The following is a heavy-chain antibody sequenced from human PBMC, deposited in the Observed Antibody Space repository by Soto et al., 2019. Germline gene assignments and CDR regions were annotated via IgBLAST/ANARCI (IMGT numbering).Heavy chain of an antibody. CDR1: GFTFNTYW. D-gene: IGHD6-19*01. J-gene: IGHJ4*02. CDR3: ARGAKGQWLVDY. Sequence: EVQLVESGGGLVQPGGSLRLSCAASGFTFNTYWLHWVRQAPGKGLVWVSRVNMDGSTTTYADSVRGRFTISRDNAKDTVYLEMNSRRDENMAVYYCARGAKGQWLVDYWGQGTLVTVSS. CDR2: VNMDGSTT. V-gene: IGHV3-74*01.